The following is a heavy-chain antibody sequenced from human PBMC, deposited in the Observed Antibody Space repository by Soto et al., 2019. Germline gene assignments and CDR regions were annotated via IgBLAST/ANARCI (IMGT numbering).Heavy chain of an antibody. CDR3: ARDSYRPFEFVGRHYYGSGSRKPFDP. V-gene: IGHV3-33*01. Sequence: PGGSLRLSCAASGFTFSSYGMHWVRQAPGKGLEWVAVIWYDGSNKYYADSVKGRFTISRDNSKNTLYLQMNSLRAEDTAVYYCARDSYRPFEFVGRHYYGSGSRKPFDPWGQGTLVTVSS. CDR2: IWYDGSNK. D-gene: IGHD3-10*01. J-gene: IGHJ5*02. CDR1: GFTFSSYG.